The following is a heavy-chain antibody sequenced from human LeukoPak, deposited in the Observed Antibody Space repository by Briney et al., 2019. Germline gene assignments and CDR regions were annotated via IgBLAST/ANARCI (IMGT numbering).Heavy chain of an antibody. Sequence: ESSETLSLTCAVYGGSFSGYYWSWIRQPPGKGLEWIGEINHSGSTNYNPSLKSRVTISGDTSKNQFSLRLSSVTAADTAVYYCARASYSYDINGWVPFDYWGQGTLVTVSS. CDR1: GGSFSGYY. CDR2: INHSGST. V-gene: IGHV4-34*01. J-gene: IGHJ4*02. D-gene: IGHD3-22*01. CDR3: ARASYSYDINGWVPFDY.